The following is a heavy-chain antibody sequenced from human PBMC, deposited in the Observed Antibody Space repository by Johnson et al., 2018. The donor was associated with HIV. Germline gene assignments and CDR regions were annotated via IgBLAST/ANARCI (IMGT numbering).Heavy chain of an antibody. CDR3: AKDLVWNSGSYWDAFDV. J-gene: IGHJ3*01. V-gene: IGHV3-30*18. CDR1: GFSFSSYD. D-gene: IGHD1-26*01. CDR2: ISYDGSNK. Sequence: QVQLVESGGGVVRPGGSLRLSCAASGFSFSSYDMHWVRQAPGKGLEWVAVISYDGSNKYYADSVKGRFTISRDNSKNTLYLHMNSLKPEDTAVYYCAKDLVWNSGSYWDAFDVWGQGTKVTVSS.